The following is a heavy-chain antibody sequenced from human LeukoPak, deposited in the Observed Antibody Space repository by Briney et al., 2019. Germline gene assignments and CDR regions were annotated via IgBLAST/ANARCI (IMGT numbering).Heavy chain of an antibody. V-gene: IGHV4-39*01. Sequence: SGTLSLTCTVSGASISSSSYYWGWIRQPPGKGLEWIGSIYYSGSTYYNPSLKSRVTISVDTSKNQFSLKLSSVTAADTAVYYCASISYRARLDYWGQGTLVTVSS. CDR3: ASISYRARLDY. CDR1: GASISSSSYY. D-gene: IGHD6-6*01. CDR2: IYYSGST. J-gene: IGHJ4*02.